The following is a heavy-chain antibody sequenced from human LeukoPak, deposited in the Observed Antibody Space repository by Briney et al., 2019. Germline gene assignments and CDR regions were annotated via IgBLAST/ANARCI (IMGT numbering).Heavy chain of an antibody. Sequence: GGSLRLSCAASGFTFSSYRMTWVRQAPGKGLEWVANIKQDGSEKYYVDSVKGRFTFSRDNAKNSLYLQMNSLGAEDTAVYYCARYSGSYHAFDIWGQGTMVTVSS. V-gene: IGHV3-7*04. CDR3: ARYSGSYHAFDI. CDR2: IKQDGSEK. D-gene: IGHD1-26*01. J-gene: IGHJ3*02. CDR1: GFTFSSYR.